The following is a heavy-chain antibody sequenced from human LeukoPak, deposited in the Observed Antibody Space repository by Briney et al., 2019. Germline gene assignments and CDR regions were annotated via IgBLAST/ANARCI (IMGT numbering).Heavy chain of an antibody. CDR1: GFTFISYS. CDR3: ARDAFGDFSY. V-gene: IGHV3-48*04. CDR2: ISSSSSMI. J-gene: IGHJ4*02. Sequence: GGSLRLSCAASGFTFISYSMNWVRQAPGKGLEWVSYISSSSSMIYYADSVRGRFTISRDNAKNSVYLQMHSLRAEDTAMYYCARDAFGDFSYWGQGILVTVSS. D-gene: IGHD3-10*01.